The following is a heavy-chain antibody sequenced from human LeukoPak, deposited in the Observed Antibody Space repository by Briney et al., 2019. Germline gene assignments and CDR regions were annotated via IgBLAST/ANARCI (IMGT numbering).Heavy chain of an antibody. Sequence: SSETLSLTCTVSGGSISSYYWSWIRQPAGKGLEWIGRIYTSGSTNYNPSLKSRVTMSVDTSKNQFSLKLSSVTAADTAVYYCARDGTYYDILTGYYLSGYFDYWGQGTLVTVSS. D-gene: IGHD3-9*01. J-gene: IGHJ4*02. CDR2: IYTSGST. CDR1: GGSISSYY. CDR3: ARDGTYYDILTGYYLSGYFDY. V-gene: IGHV4-4*07.